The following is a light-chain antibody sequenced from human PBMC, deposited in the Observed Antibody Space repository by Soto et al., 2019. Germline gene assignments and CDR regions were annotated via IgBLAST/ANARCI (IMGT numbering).Light chain of an antibody. Sequence: EIVMTQSPATLSVSPGEGATLSCRASQSVSSDLAWYQQKPGQAPRLLIYGASTRATGVPARFSGGGSGTEFTLTITSLQSEDFAVYWCQQYNNWPLTFGTGTRLET. CDR1: QSVSSD. CDR2: GAS. J-gene: IGKJ5*01. V-gene: IGKV3D-15*01. CDR3: QQYNNWPLT.